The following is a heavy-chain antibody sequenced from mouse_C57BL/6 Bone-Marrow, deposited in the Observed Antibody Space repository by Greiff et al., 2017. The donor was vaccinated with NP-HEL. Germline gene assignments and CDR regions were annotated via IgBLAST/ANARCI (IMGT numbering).Heavy chain of an antibody. J-gene: IGHJ2*01. CDR2: FHPYNDDT. D-gene: IGHD1-1*01. Sequence: QVQLQQSGAELVKPGASVKMSCKASGYTFTTYPIEWMKQNHGQSLEWIGNFHPYNDDTKYNEKFKGKATLTVEKSSSTVYLELSRSPSDDSAVYYGARVDAYGSSLDYWGQGTTLTVSS. CDR1: GYTFTTYP. CDR3: ARVDAYGSSLDY. V-gene: IGHV1-47*01.